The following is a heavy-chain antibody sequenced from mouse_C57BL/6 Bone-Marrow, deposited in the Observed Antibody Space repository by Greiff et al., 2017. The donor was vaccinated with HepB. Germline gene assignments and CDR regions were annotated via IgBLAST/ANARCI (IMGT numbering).Heavy chain of an antibody. D-gene: IGHD1-1*01. J-gene: IGHJ2*01. Sequence: VQLQQSGAELARPGASVKMSCKASGYTFTSYWITWVKQRPGQGLEWIGDIYPGSGSTNYNEKFKSKATLTVDTSSSTAYMQLSSLTSEDSAVYYCAKFPLLLRFDYWGQGTTLTVSS. CDR2: IYPGSGST. CDR3: AKFPLLLRFDY. CDR1: GYTFTSYW. V-gene: IGHV1-55*01.